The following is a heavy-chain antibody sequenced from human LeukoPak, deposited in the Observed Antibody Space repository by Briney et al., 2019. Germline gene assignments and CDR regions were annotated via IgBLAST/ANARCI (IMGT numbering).Heavy chain of an antibody. CDR1: GFTFSSYA. D-gene: IGHD3-10*01. Sequence: GGSLRLSCAASGFTFSSYAIHWVRQAPGKGLEWVAVISYDGGNKYYADSVKGRFTISRDNSKNTLYLQMNSLRAEDTAVYYCARDRYGSGSYYNLFDYWGQGTLVTVSS. V-gene: IGHV3-30-3*01. J-gene: IGHJ4*02. CDR2: ISYDGGNK. CDR3: ARDRYGSGSYYNLFDY.